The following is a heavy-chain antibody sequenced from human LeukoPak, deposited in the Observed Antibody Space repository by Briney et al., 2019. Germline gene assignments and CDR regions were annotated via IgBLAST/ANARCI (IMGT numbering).Heavy chain of an antibody. Sequence: GGSLRLSCAASGFALSTYEMNWVRQAPGKGLEWIADITISGHTKNYADSVKGRFTISRDNARTSLYLQMNSLRVEDTGVYYCARGDPHAALWGEGTLVTVSS. CDR2: ITISGHTK. CDR1: GFALSTYE. J-gene: IGHJ4*02. V-gene: IGHV3-48*03. CDR3: ARGDPHAAL.